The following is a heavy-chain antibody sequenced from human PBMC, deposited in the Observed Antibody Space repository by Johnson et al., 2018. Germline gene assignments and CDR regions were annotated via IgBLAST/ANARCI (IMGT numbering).Heavy chain of an antibody. CDR2: IIPLFGTV. J-gene: IGHJ4*02. V-gene: IGHV1-69*01. D-gene: IGHD1-26*01. CDR1: GGTFSSYA. CDR3: ARVDSGSYQFDY. Sequence: QVQLVESGAEVKKPGSSVKVSCKASGGTFSSYAISWVRQAPGQGLEWLGGIIPLFGTVNYAQNFQGRVTITADEPTSTACMELSSLRSEDTAVYYCARVDSGSYQFDYWGQGTLVTVSS.